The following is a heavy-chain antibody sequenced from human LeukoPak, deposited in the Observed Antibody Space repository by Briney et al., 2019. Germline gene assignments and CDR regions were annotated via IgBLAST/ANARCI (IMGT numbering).Heavy chain of an antibody. Sequence: ASVKVSCKASGYTFTGYYMHWVRQAPGQGLEWMGWINSNSGGTNCAQKFQGRVTMTRDTSISTAYMELSRLRSDDTAVYYCAREGITIFGVVPFDYWGQGTLVTVSS. CDR2: INSNSGGT. D-gene: IGHD3-3*01. CDR1: GYTFTGYY. CDR3: AREGITIFGVVPFDY. J-gene: IGHJ4*02. V-gene: IGHV1-2*02.